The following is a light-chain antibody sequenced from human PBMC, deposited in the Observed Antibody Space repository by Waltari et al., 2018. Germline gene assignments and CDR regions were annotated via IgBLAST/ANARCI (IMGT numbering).Light chain of an antibody. J-gene: IGLJ3*02. V-gene: IGLV2-14*01. CDR3: SSYTSSSTWV. CDR2: DVT. CDR1: SSDVGSYNY. Sequence: QSALTQPASVSGSPGQSITISCTGTSSDVGSYNYVSWYQQHPGKAPKLLIYDVTKRPSGVSHRFSGSESGTTASLTSSGRQGEDEADYYCSSYTSSSTWVFGGGTKLTVL.